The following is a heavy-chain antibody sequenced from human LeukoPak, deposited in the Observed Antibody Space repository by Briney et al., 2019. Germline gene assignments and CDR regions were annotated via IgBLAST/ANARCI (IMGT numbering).Heavy chain of an antibody. V-gene: IGHV4-59*11. CDR1: GSISSHF. Sequence: PSETLSLTCTVSGSISSHFWSWIRQPPGKGLEWIGYIYSSGSTNYNPSLKSRVTISVDTSKNQFSLKLSAVTAADTAVYYCASGVVVVPHTWGQGTLVTVSS. CDR3: ASGVVVVPHT. J-gene: IGHJ5*02. D-gene: IGHD2-2*01. CDR2: IYSSGST.